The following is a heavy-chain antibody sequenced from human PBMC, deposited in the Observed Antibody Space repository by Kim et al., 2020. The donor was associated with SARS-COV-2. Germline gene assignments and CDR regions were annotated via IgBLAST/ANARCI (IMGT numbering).Heavy chain of an antibody. CDR2: INAGNGNT. Sequence: ASVKVSCKASGYTFTSYAMHWVRQAPGQRLEWMGWINAGNGNTKYSQKFQGRVTITRDTSASTAYMELSSLRSEDTAVYYCARDGSITIFGVVIDDNWFDPRGQGTLVTVSS. CDR3: ARDGSITIFGVVIDDNWFDP. CDR1: GYTFTSYA. V-gene: IGHV1-3*01. D-gene: IGHD3-3*01. J-gene: IGHJ5*02.